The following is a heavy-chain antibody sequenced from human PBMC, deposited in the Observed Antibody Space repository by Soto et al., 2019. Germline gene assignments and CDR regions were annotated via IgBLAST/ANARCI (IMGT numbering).Heavy chain of an antibody. CDR3: ARGGLGDVYSSSWNGGGY. Sequence: QVQLVESGGGVVQPGRSLRLSCAASGFTFSSYAMHWVRQAPGKGLEWVAVISYDGSNKYYADSVKGRFTISRDNSKNTXXLQMNSLRAEDTAVYYCARGGLGDVYSSSWNGGGYWGQGTLVTVSS. CDR2: ISYDGSNK. D-gene: IGHD6-13*01. J-gene: IGHJ4*02. V-gene: IGHV3-30-3*01. CDR1: GFTFSSYA.